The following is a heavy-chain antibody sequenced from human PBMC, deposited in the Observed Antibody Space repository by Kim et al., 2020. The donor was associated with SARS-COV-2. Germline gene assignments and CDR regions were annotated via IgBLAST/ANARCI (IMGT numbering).Heavy chain of an antibody. CDR3: ARDFFSDFWSGYYLDGMDV. D-gene: IGHD3-3*01. Sequence: SETLSLTCTVSGGSISSSSYYWGWIRQPPGKGLEWIGSIYYSGSTYYNPSLKSRVTISVDTSKNQFSLKLSSVTAADTAVYYCARDFFSDFWSGYYLDGMDVWGQGTTVTVSS. CDR1: GGSISSSSYY. CDR2: IYYSGST. J-gene: IGHJ6*02. V-gene: IGHV4-39*07.